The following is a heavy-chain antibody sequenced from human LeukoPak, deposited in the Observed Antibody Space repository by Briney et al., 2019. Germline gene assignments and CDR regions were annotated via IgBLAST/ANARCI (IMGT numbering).Heavy chain of an antibody. Sequence: PGGSLRLSCEASGFTFSSYWMHWVRQAPGKGLVWVSRINSDGSSTSYADSVKGRFTISRDNAKNTLYLQMNSLRAEDTAVYYCARSRYSSSWGFDYWGQGTLVTVSS. CDR3: ARSRYSSSWGFDY. J-gene: IGHJ4*02. V-gene: IGHV3-74*01. CDR1: GFTFSSYW. CDR2: INSDGSST. D-gene: IGHD6-13*01.